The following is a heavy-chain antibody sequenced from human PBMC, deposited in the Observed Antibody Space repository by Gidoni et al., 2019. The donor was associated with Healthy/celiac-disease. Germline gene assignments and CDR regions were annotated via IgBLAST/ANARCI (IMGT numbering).Heavy chain of an antibody. V-gene: IGHV3-23*01. J-gene: IGHJ5*02. CDR1: GFTFSSYA. CDR3: ESGSYYKFWFDP. CDR2: ISGSGGST. D-gene: IGHD1-26*01. Sequence: EVQLLESGGGLVQPGGSLRLSCAASGFTFSSYAMSWVRPAPGKGLEWVSAISGSGGSTYYADSVKGRFTISRDNSKNTLYLQMNSLRAEDTAVYYCESGSYYKFWFDPWGQGTLVTVSS.